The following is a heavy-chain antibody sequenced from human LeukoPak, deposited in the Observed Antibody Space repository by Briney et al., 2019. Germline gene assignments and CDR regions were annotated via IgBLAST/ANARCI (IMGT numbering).Heavy chain of an antibody. D-gene: IGHD5-24*01. CDR1: GFTFSSYG. CDR3: AKDPRDGYEYFDY. V-gene: IGHV3-30*18. J-gene: IGHJ4*02. Sequence: PGGSLRLSRAASGFTFSSYGMYWVRQAPGKGLEWVAVISYDGSNKYYADSVKGRFTISRDNSKNTLYLQMNSLRAEDTAVYYCAKDPRDGYEYFDYWGQGTLVTVSS. CDR2: ISYDGSNK.